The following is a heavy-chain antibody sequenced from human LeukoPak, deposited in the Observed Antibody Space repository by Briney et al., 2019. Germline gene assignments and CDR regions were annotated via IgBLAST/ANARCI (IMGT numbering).Heavy chain of an antibody. CDR3: ARGHYYGSGSLDY. J-gene: IGHJ4*02. Sequence: GGSLRLSCAASGSTFSSYGMSWVRQAPGKGLEWVSAIGGRDGSTYYADSVKGRFTISRDNSKNTLYVQMNSLRAEDTAVYYCARGHYYGSGSLDYWGQGTLVTVSS. V-gene: IGHV3-23*01. CDR2: IGGRDGST. CDR1: GSTFSSYG. D-gene: IGHD3-10*01.